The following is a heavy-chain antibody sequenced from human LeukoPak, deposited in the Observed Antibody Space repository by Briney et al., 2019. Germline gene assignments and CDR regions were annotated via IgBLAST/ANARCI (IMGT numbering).Heavy chain of an antibody. V-gene: IGHV1-69*04. J-gene: IGHJ4*02. D-gene: IGHD5-24*01. CDR2: SIPILGIT. Sequence: ASVKVSCKASGGTFSSYAISLVRQAPGQGLGLMGRSIPILGITNYAQKFQGRVTITADKSTSTAYMELSCLRSEDTAVYYCATLGLATINGRGVDFWGQGTLVTVSS. CDR1: GGTFSSYA. CDR3: ATLGLATINGRGVDF.